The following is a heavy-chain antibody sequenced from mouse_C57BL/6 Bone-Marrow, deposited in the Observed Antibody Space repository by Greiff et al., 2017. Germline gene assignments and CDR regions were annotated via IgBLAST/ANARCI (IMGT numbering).Heavy chain of an antibody. D-gene: IGHD1-1*01. V-gene: IGHV5-6*01. CDR3: ARRNTTVVARWYFDV. CDR2: ISSGGSYT. Sequence: EVQGVESGGDLVKPGGSLKLSCAASGFTFSSYGMSWVRQTPDKRLEWVATISSGGSYTYYPDSVKGRFTISRDNAKNTLYLQMSSLKSEDTAMYYCARRNTTVVARWYFDVWGTGTTVTVSS. CDR1: GFTFSSYG. J-gene: IGHJ1*03.